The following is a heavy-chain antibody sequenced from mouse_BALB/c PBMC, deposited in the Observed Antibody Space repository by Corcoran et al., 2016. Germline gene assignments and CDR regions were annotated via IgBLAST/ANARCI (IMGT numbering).Heavy chain of an antibody. J-gene: IGHJ3*01. D-gene: IGHD1-1*01. Sequence: QVQLQQSGAELMKPGASVKISCKATGYTFSSYWIEWVKQRPGHGLEWIGEILPGSGSTNYNEKFKGKATFTADTSSNTAYMQLSSLTSKDSAVYYCARSHGSSRAWFAYWGQGTLVTVSA. CDR1: GYTFSSYW. CDR2: ILPGSGST. V-gene: IGHV1-9*01. CDR3: ARSHGSSRAWFAY.